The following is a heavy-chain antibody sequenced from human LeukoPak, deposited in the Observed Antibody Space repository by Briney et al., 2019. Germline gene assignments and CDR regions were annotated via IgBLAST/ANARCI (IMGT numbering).Heavy chain of an antibody. CDR1: GFTVSSNY. V-gene: IGHV3-53*01. CDR2: IYSGGST. Sequence: GGSLRLSCAASGFTVSSNYMSWVRQAPGKGLEWVSVIYSGGSTYYADSVKGRFTISRDNSKNTLYLQMNSLRAEDTAVYYCARDIAFGERDAFDIWGQGTMVTVSS. CDR3: ARDIAFGERDAFDI. J-gene: IGHJ3*02. D-gene: IGHD1-1*01.